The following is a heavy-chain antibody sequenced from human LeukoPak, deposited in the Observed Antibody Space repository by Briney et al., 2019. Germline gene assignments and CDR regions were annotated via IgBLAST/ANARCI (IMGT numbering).Heavy chain of an antibody. V-gene: IGHV3-30*04. D-gene: IGHD4-23*01. CDR3: ARGAHKRDDYGGFFDY. CDR1: GFTFGDYA. CDR2: ISSDGSKK. J-gene: IGHJ4*02. Sequence: GGSLRLSCTASGFTFGDYAMHWVRQAPGKGLEWVAVISSDGSKKDYADSVKGRFTISRDNSKNTLYLQMNSLRAEDTAVYYCARGAHKRDDYGGFFDYWGQGTLVTVSS.